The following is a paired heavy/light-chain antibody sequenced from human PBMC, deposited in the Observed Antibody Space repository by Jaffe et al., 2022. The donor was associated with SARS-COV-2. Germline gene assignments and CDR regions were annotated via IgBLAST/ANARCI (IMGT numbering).Heavy chain of an antibody. V-gene: IGHV3-30*03. CDR1: GSTFSNSG. J-gene: IGHJ6*02. CDR3: AIDRSRGSFSYFYGMDV. CDR2: ISHDTTYK. Sequence: QVHLVESGGGVVQPGRSLRLSCAASGSTFSNSGMHWVRQAPGKGLEWVAVISHDTTYKYYADSVKGRFTISRDISKKTLYLQMNSLRREDTAVYYCAIDRSRGSFSYFYGMDVWGQGTTVTVSS. D-gene: IGHD3-16*01.
Light chain of an antibody. CDR1: QSVLYSSNNKNY. CDR3: QQCYSTPLT. CDR2: WAS. V-gene: IGKV4-1*01. Sequence: DIVMSQSPDSLAVSLGERATINCKSSQSVLYSSNNKNYLAWYQQKPGQPPKLLISWASTRQSGVPDRFSGSGSGTDFTLTISTLQAEDVAVYYCQQCYSTPLTFGGGTKIEIK. J-gene: IGKJ4*01.